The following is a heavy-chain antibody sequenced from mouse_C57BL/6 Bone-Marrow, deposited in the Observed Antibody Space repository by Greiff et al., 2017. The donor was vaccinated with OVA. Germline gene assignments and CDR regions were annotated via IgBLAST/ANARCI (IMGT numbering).Heavy chain of an antibody. Sequence: QVQLQQSGAELAKPGASVKLSCKASGYTFTSYWMHWVKQRPGQGLEWIGYINPSSGYTKYNQKFKVKATLTADKSSSTAYMQLSSLTYEDSAVYYCARLYGNSYYYAMDYWGQGTSVTASS. V-gene: IGHV1-7*01. CDR1: GYTFTSYW. J-gene: IGHJ4*01. D-gene: IGHD2-1*01. CDR2: INPSSGYT. CDR3: ARLYGNSYYYAMDY.